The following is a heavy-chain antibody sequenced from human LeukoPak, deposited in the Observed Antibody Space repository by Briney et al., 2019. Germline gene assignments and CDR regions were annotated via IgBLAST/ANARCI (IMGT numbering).Heavy chain of an antibody. V-gene: IGHV3-33*08. J-gene: IGHJ4*02. D-gene: IGHD1-14*01. CDR3: ARGGPGAYFDY. CDR1: GFTFSGYD. Sequence: PGGSLRLSCAASGFTFSGYDMHWVRQAPGKGLEWVAIIWYDGSNKYFADSVKGRFTISRDNAKNTLFLQMNSLRAEDTAVFYCARGGPGAYFDYWGQGTLVTVSS. CDR2: IWYDGSNK.